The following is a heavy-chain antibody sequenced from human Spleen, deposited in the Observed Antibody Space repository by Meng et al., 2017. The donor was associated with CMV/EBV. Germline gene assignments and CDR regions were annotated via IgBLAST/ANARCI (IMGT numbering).Heavy chain of an antibody. J-gene: IGHJ4*02. CDR2: ISYDGSNK. CDR1: GFTFSSYA. Sequence: GGSLRLSCAASGFTFSSYAMHWVRQVPGKGLEWVAVISYDGSNKYHADSAKGRLTISRDNSKNTLYLQMNSLRAEDTAVYYCARDRSIYYDFWSGPGYWGQGTQVTVSS. V-gene: IGHV3-30*04. CDR3: ARDRSIYYDFWSGPGY. D-gene: IGHD3-3*01.